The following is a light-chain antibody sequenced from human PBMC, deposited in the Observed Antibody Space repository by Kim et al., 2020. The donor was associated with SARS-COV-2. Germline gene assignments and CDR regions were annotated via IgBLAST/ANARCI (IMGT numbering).Light chain of an antibody. CDR2: DVT. J-gene: IGLJ2*01. Sequence: PVHPITISCTGISSDGYNYVSWYQQLPGKAPRLIIYDVTYRPSGISSRFSGSQSGTTASLTISGLLTEDEGDYYCSSYTIGNIFVVFGGGTQLTVL. V-gene: IGLV2-14*03. CDR1: SSDGYNY. CDR3: SSYTIGNIFVV.